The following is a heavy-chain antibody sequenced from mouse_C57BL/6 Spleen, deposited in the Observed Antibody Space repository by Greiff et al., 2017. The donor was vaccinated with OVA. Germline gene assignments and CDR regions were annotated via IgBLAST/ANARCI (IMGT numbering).Heavy chain of an antibody. CDR1: GYTFTSYW. V-gene: IGHV1-61*01. CDR2: IYPSDSET. D-gene: IGHD1-1*01. CDR3: ARRGYGSSYYWYFDV. J-gene: IGHJ1*03. Sequence: QVQLQQSGAELVRPGSSVKLSCKASGYTFTSYWMDWVKQRPGQGLEWIGNIYPSDSETHYNQKFKDKATLTVDKSSSTAYMQLSSLTSEDSAVYYCARRGYGSSYYWYFDVWGTGTTVTVSP.